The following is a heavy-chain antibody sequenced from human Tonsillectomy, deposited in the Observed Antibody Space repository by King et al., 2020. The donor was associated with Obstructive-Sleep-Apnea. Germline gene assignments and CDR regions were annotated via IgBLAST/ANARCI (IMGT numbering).Heavy chain of an antibody. Sequence: VQLQQSGPGLVKPSQTLSLTCAISGDSVSSNSAVCNWIRQSSSRGLEWLVRRYYRSKWYNVYALSVESRITINPDTSKNQFSLQLNSVTPEDTAVYYCARGSIAAPGAWLDPWGQGTLVTVSS. CDR3: ARGSIAAPGAWLDP. CDR1: GDSVSSNSAV. CDR2: RYYRSKWYN. V-gene: IGHV6-1*01. J-gene: IGHJ5*02. D-gene: IGHD6-6*01.